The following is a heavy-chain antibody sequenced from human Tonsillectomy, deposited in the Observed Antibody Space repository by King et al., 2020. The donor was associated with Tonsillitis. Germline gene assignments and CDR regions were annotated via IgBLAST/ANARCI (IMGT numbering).Heavy chain of an antibody. V-gene: IGHV4-34*01. D-gene: IGHD4/OR15-4a*01. J-gene: IGHJ5*02. CDR2: INHSGST. CDR3: GTGQGVPPGPSLRWFDP. CDR1: GGSFSGYY. Sequence: VQLQQWGAGLLKPSETLSLTCGVYGGSFSGYYWSWIRQPPGKGLEWIGEINHSGSTNYNPSLKSRVTISVDTSKNQFSLKLSSVTAADTVVYHRGTGQGVPPGPSLRWFDPWGQGTLVTVSS.